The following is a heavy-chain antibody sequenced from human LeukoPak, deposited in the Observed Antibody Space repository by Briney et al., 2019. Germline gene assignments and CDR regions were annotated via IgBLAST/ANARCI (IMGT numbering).Heavy chain of an antibody. D-gene: IGHD6-19*01. CDR3: AREGGDTSGWYTSYYYYMDF. Sequence: SETLSLTCTVSGGSISSGSYYWSWIRQPAGKGLEWIGRIYTSGSTNYNPSLKCRVTISVDTSKNQFSLKLTSVTAADTAVYYCAREGGDTSGWYTSYYYYMDFWGKGTTVTISS. CDR2: IYTSGST. CDR1: GGSISSGSYY. V-gene: IGHV4-61*02. J-gene: IGHJ6*03.